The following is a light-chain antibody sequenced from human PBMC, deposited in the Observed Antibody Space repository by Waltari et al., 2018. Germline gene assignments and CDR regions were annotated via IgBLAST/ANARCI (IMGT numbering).Light chain of an antibody. V-gene: IGKV3-15*01. Sequence: EIVMTQSPATLSVSPGERATLSCRASQSVSSNLAWYQQNPGQAPRRLSYGASTRATGIPARFSGSGSGTEFTLTISSLQSEDFAVYYCQQYNNWPHTFGQGTKLEIK. CDR1: QSVSSN. J-gene: IGKJ2*01. CDR3: QQYNNWPHT. CDR2: GAS.